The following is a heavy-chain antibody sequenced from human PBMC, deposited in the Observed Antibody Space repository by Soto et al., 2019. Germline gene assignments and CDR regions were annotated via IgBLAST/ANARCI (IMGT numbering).Heavy chain of an antibody. CDR2: ISAYNGNT. Sequence: ASVKVSCKASGYTFTSYGISWVRQAPGQGLEWMGWISAYNGNTNYAQKLQGRVTMTTDTSTSTAYMELRSLRSDDTAVYYCARDPYYYDSSGYWYIWGQGTMVTVSS. CDR1: GYTFTSYG. CDR3: ARDPYYYDSSGYWYI. V-gene: IGHV1-18*01. D-gene: IGHD3-22*01. J-gene: IGHJ3*02.